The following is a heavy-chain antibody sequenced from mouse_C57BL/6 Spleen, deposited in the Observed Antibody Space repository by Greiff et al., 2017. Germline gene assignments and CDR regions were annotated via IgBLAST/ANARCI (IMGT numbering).Heavy chain of an antibody. Sequence: QVQLKESGPELVRPGVSVKISCKGSGYTFTDYAMHWVKQSHAKSLEWIGVISTYYGDASYNQKFKDKATMTVDKSSSTAYMELARLTSEDSAVYYCARGDYYGSSYGDGWYFDVWGTGTTVTVSS. CDR2: ISTYYGDA. CDR3: ARGDYYGSSYGDGWYFDV. D-gene: IGHD1-1*01. J-gene: IGHJ1*03. V-gene: IGHV1-67*01. CDR1: GYTFTDYA.